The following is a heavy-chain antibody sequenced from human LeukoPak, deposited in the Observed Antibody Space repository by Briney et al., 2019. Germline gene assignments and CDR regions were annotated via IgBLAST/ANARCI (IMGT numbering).Heavy chain of an antibody. CDR3: ARGAQTYYDKAPVDY. J-gene: IGHJ4*02. CDR2: INHSGST. V-gene: IGHV4-34*01. Sequence: SETLSLTCAVYGGSSSGYYWSWIRQPPGKGLEWIGEINHSGSTNYNPSLKSRVTISVDTSKSQFSLKLNSMTAADTAVYYCARGAQTYYDKAPVDYWGQGTLVTVSS. D-gene: IGHD3-22*01. CDR1: GGSSSGYY.